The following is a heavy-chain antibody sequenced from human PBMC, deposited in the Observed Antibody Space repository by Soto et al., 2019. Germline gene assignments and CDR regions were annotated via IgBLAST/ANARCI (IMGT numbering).Heavy chain of an antibody. J-gene: IGHJ6*03. CDR1: GYTFTSYG. CDR2: ISAYNGNT. Sequence: QVQLVQSGAEVKKPGASVKVSCKASGYTFTSYGISWVRQAPGQGLEWMGGISAYNGNTNYAQKLQGRVTMTTDTATSTAYMELRSLRSDDTAVYYCARTPQDDFWSGYRYYYMDVWGKGTTVTVSS. V-gene: IGHV1-18*01. D-gene: IGHD3-3*01. CDR3: ARTPQDDFWSGYRYYYMDV.